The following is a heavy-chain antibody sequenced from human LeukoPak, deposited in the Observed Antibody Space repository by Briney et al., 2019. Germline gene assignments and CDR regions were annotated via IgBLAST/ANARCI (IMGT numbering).Heavy chain of an antibody. CDR3: AREILTDNYFDY. D-gene: IGHD3-9*01. CDR1: GGSLSGYY. Sequence: SETLSLTCAVYGGSLSGYYWSWIRQPPGKGLEWIGEINHSGSANYNPSLKSRVTISVDTSKNQFSLKLSSVTAADTAVYYCAREILTDNYFDYWGQGTLVTVSS. V-gene: IGHV4-34*01. J-gene: IGHJ4*02. CDR2: INHSGSA.